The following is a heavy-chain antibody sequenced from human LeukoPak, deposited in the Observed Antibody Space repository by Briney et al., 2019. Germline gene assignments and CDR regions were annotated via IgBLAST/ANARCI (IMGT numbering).Heavy chain of an antibody. Sequence: GGSLRLSCAASGFTFSSYSMSWVRQAPGKGLEWVSLISSSGGRTYYADSVKGRFTISRDNSKNTLYLQMNSLRAEDTAVYYCAKERGLVVPYFDYWGQGTLVTVSS. J-gene: IGHJ4*02. CDR1: GFTFSSYS. V-gene: IGHV3-23*01. CDR3: AKERGLVVPYFDY. CDR2: ISSSGGRT. D-gene: IGHD2-2*01.